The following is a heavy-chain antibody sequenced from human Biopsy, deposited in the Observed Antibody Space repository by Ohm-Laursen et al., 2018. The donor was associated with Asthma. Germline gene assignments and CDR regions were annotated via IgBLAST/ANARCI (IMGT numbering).Heavy chain of an antibody. Sequence: SLRLSCAASGFTFRSYAMHWVRQAPGKGLEWVAVGDSYYDGGLKYYADSVNGRFTVSRDDSKNTLYLQMNSLRPDDTAVYYCARDVMEWYLPAFDFWGQGTLVTVSP. CDR2: GDSYYDGGLK. J-gene: IGHJ4*02. CDR1: GFTFRSYA. D-gene: IGHD3-3*01. CDR3: ARDVMEWYLPAFDF. V-gene: IGHV3-30-3*01.